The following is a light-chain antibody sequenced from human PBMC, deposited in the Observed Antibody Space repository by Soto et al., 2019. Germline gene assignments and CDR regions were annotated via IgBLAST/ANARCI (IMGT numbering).Light chain of an antibody. CDR3: SSYTTTSTLV. J-gene: IGLJ3*02. V-gene: IGLV2-11*01. Sequence: QSALTQPRSVSGSPGQSVTISCTGTSSDVGGYNYVSWYQQHPGKAPKLMIYDVTERPSGVPDRFSGSKSGNTASLTISGLQAEDEADYYCSSYTTTSTLVFGGGTKVTVL. CDR1: SSDVGGYNY. CDR2: DVT.